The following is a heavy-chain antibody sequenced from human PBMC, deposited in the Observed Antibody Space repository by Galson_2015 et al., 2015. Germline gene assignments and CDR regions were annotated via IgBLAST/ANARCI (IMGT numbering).Heavy chain of an antibody. J-gene: IGHJ4*02. D-gene: IGHD6-13*01. V-gene: IGHV3-30*18. CDR1: GFTFSSYG. Sequence: SLRLSCAASGFTFSSYGMHWVRQAPGKGLEWVAVISYDGSNKYYADSVKGRFTISRDNSKNTLYLQMNSLRAEDTAVYYCAKDQYHSSSCLDYWGQGTLVTVSS. CDR3: AKDQYHSSSCLDY. CDR2: ISYDGSNK.